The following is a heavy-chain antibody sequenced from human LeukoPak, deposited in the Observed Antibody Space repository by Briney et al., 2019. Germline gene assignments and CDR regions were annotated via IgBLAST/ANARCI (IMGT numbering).Heavy chain of an antibody. CDR3: AKIPGGDIDCSGGSCYSYDAFDI. CDR2: ISWNSGSI. CDR1: GFTFDDYA. D-gene: IGHD2-15*01. J-gene: IGHJ3*02. V-gene: IGHV3-9*01. Sequence: GGSLRLSCAASGFTFDDYAMHWVRQAPGKGLEWVSGISWNSGSIGYADSVKGRFTISRDNAKNSLYLQMNSLRAEDTALYYCAKIPGGDIDCSGGSCYSYDAFDIWGQGTMVTVSS.